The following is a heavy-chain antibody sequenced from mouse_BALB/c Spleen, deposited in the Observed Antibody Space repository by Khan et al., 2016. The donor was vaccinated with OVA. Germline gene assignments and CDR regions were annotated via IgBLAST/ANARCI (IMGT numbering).Heavy chain of an antibody. CDR1: GYTFTSNT. CDR2: INPRSGYT. CDR3: ARRTTGYTMDS. J-gene: IGHJ4*01. D-gene: IGHD2-14*01. Sequence: QVQLQQSGAELARPGASVRMSCKASGYTFTSNTMHWIKQRPGQGLEWIGYINPRSGYTTSNQNFKDKATLTADKSSSTAYMQLSSLTSEDSAVYYCARRTTGYTMDSWGQGTSVTVSS. V-gene: IGHV1-4*01.